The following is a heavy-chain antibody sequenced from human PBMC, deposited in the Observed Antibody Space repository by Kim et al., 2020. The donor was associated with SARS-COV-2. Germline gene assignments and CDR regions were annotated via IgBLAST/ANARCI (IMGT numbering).Heavy chain of an antibody. Sequence: YADSGKGRFTISRDKSKNTLYLQMNSLRAEDTAVYYCAKDEVVGATTFDYWGQGTLVTVSS. CDR3: AKDEVVGATTFDY. J-gene: IGHJ4*02. D-gene: IGHD1-26*01. V-gene: IGHV3-23*01.